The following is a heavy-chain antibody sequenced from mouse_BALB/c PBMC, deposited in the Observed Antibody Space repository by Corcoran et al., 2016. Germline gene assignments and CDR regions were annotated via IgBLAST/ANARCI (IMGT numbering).Heavy chain of an antibody. CDR3: ARNWDWFFGV. CDR1: GFTFTSYW. J-gene: IGHJ1*01. CDR2: IFPRSGST. D-gene: IGHD4-1*01. Sequence: QVQLQQSGAELMKPGASVKISCKATGFTFTSYWIEWVKQRPGHGLEWIGEIFPRSGSTNYNENFKAKATFTADTSSNTAYMQLSSLTSEDSAVYYCARNWDWFFGVWGAGTTVTVSS. V-gene: IGHV1-9*01.